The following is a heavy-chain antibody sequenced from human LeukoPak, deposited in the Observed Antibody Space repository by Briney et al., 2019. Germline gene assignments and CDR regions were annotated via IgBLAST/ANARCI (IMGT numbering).Heavy chain of an antibody. D-gene: IGHD3-10*01. CDR2: IYYGVTT. Sequence: SETLSLTCIVSGGSINSHYRTWIRQPPGEGLEYLGDIYYGVTTVYNPSLKSRVTISLDTSKNQFSLTLTSVTTADTAVYYCAKADASGRYYNRYYYYYMDVWGKGTTVTVSS. CDR3: AKADASGRYYNRYYYYYMDV. J-gene: IGHJ6*03. V-gene: IGHV4-59*11. CDR1: GGSINSHY.